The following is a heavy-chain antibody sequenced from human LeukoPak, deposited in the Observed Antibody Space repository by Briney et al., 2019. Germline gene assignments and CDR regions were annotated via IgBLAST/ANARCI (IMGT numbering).Heavy chain of an antibody. CDR1: GYTFTSYG. CDR2: ISAFNGNT. CDR3: ATGYVDTAMVTFDY. V-gene: IGHV1-18*01. Sequence: ASVKVSCKASGYTFTSYGISWVRQAPGQGLEWMGWISAFNGNTNYAQKFQGRVTMTTDTSTSTAYMELRSLRSDDTAVYYCATGYVDTAMVTFDYWGQGTLVTVSS. D-gene: IGHD5-18*01. J-gene: IGHJ4*02.